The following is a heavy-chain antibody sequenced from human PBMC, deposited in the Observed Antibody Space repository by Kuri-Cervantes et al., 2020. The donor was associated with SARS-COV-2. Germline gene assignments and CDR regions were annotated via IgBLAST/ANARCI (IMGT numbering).Heavy chain of an antibody. CDR3: ASLGDAGDLSPPFDY. CDR2: IIPIFGTA. V-gene: IGHV1-69*13. J-gene: IGHJ4*02. Sequence: SVKVSCNASGGTFSSYAISWVRQAPGQGLEWMGGIIPIFGTANYAQKFQGRVTITADESTSTAYMELSSLRSEDTAVYYCASLGDAGDLSPPFDYWGQGTLVTVSS. D-gene: IGHD3-16*01. CDR1: GGTFSSYA.